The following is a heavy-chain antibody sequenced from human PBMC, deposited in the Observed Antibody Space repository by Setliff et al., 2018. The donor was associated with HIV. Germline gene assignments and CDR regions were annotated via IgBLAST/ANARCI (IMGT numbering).Heavy chain of an antibody. V-gene: IGHV4-59*11. CDR2: VYHSGST. CDR3: ARVSTILGGAFDI. CDR1: GGYISSHY. Sequence: SETLSLTCTVSGGYISSHYWSWIRQPPGKGLEWIGYVYHSGSTNYSPSLKSRVTISVDTSKKQVSLKLSSVTAADTAVYYCARVSTILGGAFDIWGQGTTVTVSS. D-gene: IGHD5-12*01. J-gene: IGHJ3*02.